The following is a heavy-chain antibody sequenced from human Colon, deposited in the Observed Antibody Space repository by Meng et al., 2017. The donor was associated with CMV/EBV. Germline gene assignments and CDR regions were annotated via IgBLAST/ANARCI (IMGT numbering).Heavy chain of an antibody. D-gene: IGHD5-12*01. Sequence: CKGYGYRCSSYGVSWVRQAAGQGHEWMGWIGAHTGKTNYAQKFQDRVTMTTDMSTSTDYMELRSLRSDDTAVYYSARDKGGYAGGGDHWGQGTLVTVSS. V-gene: IGHV1-18*01. CDR1: GYRCSSYG. CDR3: ARDKGGYAGGGDH. CDR2: IGAHTGKT. J-gene: IGHJ4*02.